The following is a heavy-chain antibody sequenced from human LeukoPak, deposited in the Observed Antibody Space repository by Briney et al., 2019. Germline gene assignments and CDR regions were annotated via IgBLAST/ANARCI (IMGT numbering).Heavy chain of an antibody. V-gene: IGHV3-23*01. D-gene: IGHD2-2*01. CDR1: GFTFSGYA. Sequence: GGSLRLSCAASGFTFSGYAMSWVRQAPGKGLEWVSAIIGSGDTTYYAASVKGRLTISRDNAKNSLYLQMNSLRAEDTAVYYCARGGIVVVPAALDYWGQGTLVTVSS. CDR3: ARGGIVVVPAALDY. CDR2: IIGSGDTT. J-gene: IGHJ4*02.